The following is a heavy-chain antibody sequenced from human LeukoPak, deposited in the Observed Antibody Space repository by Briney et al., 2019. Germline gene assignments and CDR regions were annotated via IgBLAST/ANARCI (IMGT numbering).Heavy chain of an antibody. D-gene: IGHD3-9*01. CDR2: ISYDGSNK. Sequence: GGSLRLSCAASGFIFSSYSMSWVRQAPGMGLEWVAVISYDGSNKYYADSVKGRFTISRDNSKNTLYLQMNSLRAEDTAVYYCASGQLRYFDWSGSFFGYWGQGTLVTVSS. CDR1: GFIFSSYS. CDR3: ASGQLRYFDWSGSFFGY. J-gene: IGHJ4*02. V-gene: IGHV3-30-3*01.